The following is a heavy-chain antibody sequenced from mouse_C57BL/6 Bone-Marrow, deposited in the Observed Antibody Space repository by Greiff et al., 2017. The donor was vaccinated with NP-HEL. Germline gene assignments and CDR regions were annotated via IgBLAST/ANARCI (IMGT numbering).Heavy chain of an antibody. V-gene: IGHV5-6*01. J-gene: IGHJ3*01. D-gene: IGHD1-1*01. Sequence: VQLKESGGDLVKPGGSLKLSCAASGFTFSSYGMSWVRQTPDKRLEWVATISSGGSYTYYPDSVKGRFTISRDNAKNTLYLQMSSLKSEDTAMYYCASYYYGSPWFAYWGQGTLVTVSA. CDR1: GFTFSSYG. CDR3: ASYYYGSPWFAY. CDR2: ISSGGSYT.